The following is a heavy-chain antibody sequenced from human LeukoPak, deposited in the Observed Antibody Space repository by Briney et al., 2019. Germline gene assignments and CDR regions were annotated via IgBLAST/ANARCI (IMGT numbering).Heavy chain of an antibody. J-gene: IGHJ5*02. V-gene: IGHV3-73*01. D-gene: IGHD1-26*01. CDR1: GFTFSGSA. Sequence: GGSLRLSCAASGFTFSGSAIRWVRQSSGKGLEWVGQIDKKDKGYATATAYAASVKGRFTISRDDSINTAYLQMKSLKTEDTALYYCTRDSGTYNWFDPWGQGTLVTVSS. CDR3: TRDSGTYNWFDP. CDR2: IDKKDKGYATAT.